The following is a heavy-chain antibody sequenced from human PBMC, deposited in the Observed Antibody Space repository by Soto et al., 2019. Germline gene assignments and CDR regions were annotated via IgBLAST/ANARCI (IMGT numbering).Heavy chain of an antibody. CDR1: GYTFTSYG. CDR2: ISAYNGNT. J-gene: IGHJ6*03. CDR3: ARDVRKVTTSYSYYYYMDV. D-gene: IGHD4-17*01. Sequence: QVQLVQSGAEVKKPGASVKVSCKASGYTFTSYGISWVRQAPGQGLEWMGWISAYNGNTNYAKKLQGRVTMTTDTATSTAYMELRSLRSDDTAVYYCARDVRKVTTSYSYYYYMDVWGKGTTVTVSS. V-gene: IGHV1-18*01.